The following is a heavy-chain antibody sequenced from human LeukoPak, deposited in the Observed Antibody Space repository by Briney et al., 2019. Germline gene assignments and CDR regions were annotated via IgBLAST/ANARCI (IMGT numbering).Heavy chain of an antibody. Sequence: PGGSLRLSCAASGFTFSSYWMHWVRQAPGKGLVWVSRINSDGSSTSYADSVKGRFTISRDNAKNTLYLQMNSLRAEDTAVYYCTRRAAAGTGFDYWGQGTLVTVSS. D-gene: IGHD6-13*01. CDR1: GFTFSSYW. CDR3: TRRAAAGTGFDY. V-gene: IGHV3-74*01. J-gene: IGHJ4*02. CDR2: INSDGSST.